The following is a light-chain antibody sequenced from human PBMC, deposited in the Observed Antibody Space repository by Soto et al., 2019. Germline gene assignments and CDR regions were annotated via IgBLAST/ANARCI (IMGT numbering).Light chain of an antibody. CDR3: QQRSNWPIT. V-gene: IGKV3-11*01. Sequence: EIVLTQSPATLSLSPGARAPLSCRASQSVSSYLAWYQQNPGQAPRLLIYDASNRATGIPARFSGSGSGTDFTLTISSLEPEDFAVYYCQQRSNWPITFGQGTRLEI. CDR1: QSVSSY. J-gene: IGKJ5*01. CDR2: DAS.